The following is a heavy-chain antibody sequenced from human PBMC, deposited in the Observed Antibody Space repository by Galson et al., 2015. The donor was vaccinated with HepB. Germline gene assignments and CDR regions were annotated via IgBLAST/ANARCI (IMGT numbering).Heavy chain of an antibody. CDR2: ISSSSSTI. CDR3: ARGHTWPFDY. V-gene: IGHV3-48*01. CDR1: GFTFSSYS. J-gene: IGHJ4*02. D-gene: IGHD5-12*01. Sequence: SLRLSCAASGFTFSSYSMNWVRQAPGKGLEWVSYISSSSSTIYYADSVKGRFTISRDNAKNSLYLQMNSLRAEDTAVYYCARGHTWPFDYWGQGTLVTVSS.